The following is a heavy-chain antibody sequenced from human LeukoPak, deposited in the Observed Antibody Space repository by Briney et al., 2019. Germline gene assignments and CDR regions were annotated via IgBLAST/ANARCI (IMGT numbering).Heavy chain of an antibody. CDR3: AREAYSYGYGGLFDY. CDR1: GFTFSSYW. V-gene: IGHV3-7*01. Sequence: GGSLRLSCAASGFTFSSYWMSWVRQAPGKGLEWVANIKQDGSEKYYVDSVKGRFTISRDNAKNSLYLRMNSLRAEDTAVYYCAREAYSYGYGGLFDYWGQGTLVTVSS. D-gene: IGHD5-18*01. J-gene: IGHJ4*02. CDR2: IKQDGSEK.